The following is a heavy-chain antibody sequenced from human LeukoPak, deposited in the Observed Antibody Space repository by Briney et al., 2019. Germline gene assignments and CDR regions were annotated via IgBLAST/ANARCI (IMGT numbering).Heavy chain of an antibody. J-gene: IGHJ4*01. V-gene: IGHV4-39*07. D-gene: IGHD3-3*01. CDR3: TRDWSGPYYFDY. CDR2: MSQSGST. Sequence: SETLSLTCTVSGGSINSNNYYWGWIRQPPGKGLEWIGYMSQSGSTYYNPSLKSRVTISVDTSKSQFSLKLTSVTAADTAVYYCTRDWSGPYYFDYWGQGTLVTVSS. CDR1: GGSINSNNYY.